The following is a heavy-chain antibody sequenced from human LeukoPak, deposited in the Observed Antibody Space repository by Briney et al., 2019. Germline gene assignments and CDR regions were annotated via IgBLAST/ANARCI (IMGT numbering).Heavy chain of an antibody. J-gene: IGHJ4*02. CDR1: GYTFTGYY. Sequence: ASVKVSCKASGYTFTGYYIHWVRQAPGQGLEWVGWINPNNGGTNYAQKFQGRVIMTRDTSISTAYMELSRLRSDDTAVYYCARDRYYYDSSGYIRGISFDYWGQGTLVTVSS. CDR3: ARDRYYYDSSGYIRGISFDY. CDR2: INPNNGGT. V-gene: IGHV1-2*02. D-gene: IGHD3-22*01.